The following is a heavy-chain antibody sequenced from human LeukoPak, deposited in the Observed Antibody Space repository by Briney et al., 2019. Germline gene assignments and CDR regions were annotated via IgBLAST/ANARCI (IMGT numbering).Heavy chain of an antibody. Sequence: KSSETPSLTCTVSGGSISSGSYYWSWIRQPAGKGLEWIGRIYTSGSTNYNPSLESRVTISVDTSKNQFSLKLSSVTAADTAVYYCAREAVNWYYDFWSGYHLDYWGQGTLVTVSS. CDR3: AREAVNWYYDFWSGYHLDY. D-gene: IGHD3-3*01. CDR1: GGSISSGSYY. CDR2: IYTSGST. J-gene: IGHJ4*02. V-gene: IGHV4-61*02.